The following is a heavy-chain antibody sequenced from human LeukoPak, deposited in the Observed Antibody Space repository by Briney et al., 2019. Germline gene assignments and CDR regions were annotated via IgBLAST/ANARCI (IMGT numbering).Heavy chain of an antibody. D-gene: IGHD3-10*01. CDR2: IYPGDSDT. Sequence: GESLKISCKGSGYSFTSYWIGWVRQMPGKGLEWMGIIYPGDSDTRYSPSFQGQVTISADKSISTAYLQWSSLKASDTAMYYCARHSITMARGVITPYDYWGQGTLVTVSS. CDR3: ARHSITMARGVITPYDY. CDR1: GYSFTSYW. V-gene: IGHV5-51*01. J-gene: IGHJ4*02.